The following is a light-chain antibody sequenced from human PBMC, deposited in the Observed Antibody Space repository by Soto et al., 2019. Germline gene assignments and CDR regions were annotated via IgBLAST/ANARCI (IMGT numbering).Light chain of an antibody. CDR3: QQFDNFPRAII. J-gene: IGKJ5*01. V-gene: IGKV1-33*01. CDR1: QGIRND. Sequence: DIQMTQSPSSPSASVGDRVTITCRASQGIRNDLGWYQQKPGKAPKRLIYAASNLETGVPSRFSGSGSGTDFTFTISSLQPEDIATYYCQQFDNFPRAIIFGQGTRLEIK. CDR2: AAS.